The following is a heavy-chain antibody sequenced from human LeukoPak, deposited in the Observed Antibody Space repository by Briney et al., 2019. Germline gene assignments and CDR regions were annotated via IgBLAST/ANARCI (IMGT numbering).Heavy chain of an antibody. CDR2: IIPMLGTV. CDR1: GGTFSSYA. CDR3: ATAMITFGGVIEY. J-gene: IGHJ4*02. Sequence: ASVKVSCKVFGGTFSSYAINWVRQAPGQGLEWMGRIIPMLGTVNYAQKFQGRVTMTEDTSTDTAYMELSSLRSEDTAVYYCATAMITFGGVIEYWGQGTLVTVSS. D-gene: IGHD3-16*01. V-gene: IGHV1-69*04.